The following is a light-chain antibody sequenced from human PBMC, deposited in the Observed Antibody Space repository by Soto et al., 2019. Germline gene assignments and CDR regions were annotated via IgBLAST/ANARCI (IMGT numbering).Light chain of an antibody. Sequence: EIVLTQSPGTLSLSPGERASLSCRATQSVTSNHLAWYQQKPGQAPRLLIHGASSRATGIPDRFSGGGSGTDFTLTISRLEPEDFAVYYCQQYGSSPFTFVQGTKLETK. J-gene: IGKJ2*01. V-gene: IGKV3-20*01. CDR1: QSVTSNH. CDR2: GAS. CDR3: QQYGSSPFT.